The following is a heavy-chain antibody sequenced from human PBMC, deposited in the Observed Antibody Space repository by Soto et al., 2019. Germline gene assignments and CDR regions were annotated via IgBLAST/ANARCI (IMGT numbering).Heavy chain of an antibody. D-gene: IGHD2-15*01. CDR3: ARHVRLPYSKFSYMDV. CDR1: EGTFSAYT. Sequence: QGQLVQSGAEVKKPGSSVKVSCTASEGTFSAYTINWVRQAPGQRLEWMARIIPKHGTATYAEKFQGRAATTADRATTTAYLVLSRARSADTAAWCCARHVRLPYSKFSYMDVWCKGTRVTVTS. V-gene: IGHV1-69*08. CDR2: IIPKHGTA. J-gene: IGHJ6*03.